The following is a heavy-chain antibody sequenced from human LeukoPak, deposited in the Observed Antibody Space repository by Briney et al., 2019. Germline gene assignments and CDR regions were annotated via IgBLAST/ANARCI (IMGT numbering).Heavy chain of an antibody. Sequence: GGSLRLSCAASGFTFSSYSMNWVRQAPGKGLEWVSSISSSSSYIYYADSVKGRFTISRDNAKNSLSLQMNSLRVEDTAVYYCARANPDYSNYHPVGGYYYMDVWGKGTTVTVSS. J-gene: IGHJ6*03. V-gene: IGHV3-21*01. CDR1: GFTFSSYS. D-gene: IGHD4-11*01. CDR3: ARANPDYSNYHPVGGYYYMDV. CDR2: ISSSSSYI.